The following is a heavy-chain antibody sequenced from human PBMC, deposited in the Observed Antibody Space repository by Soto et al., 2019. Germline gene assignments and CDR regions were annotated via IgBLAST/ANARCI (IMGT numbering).Heavy chain of an antibody. CDR1: GYSFTSYW. D-gene: IGHD3-22*01. CDR3: ASPKSYYASSRARRVFDI. J-gene: IGHJ3*02. Sequence: GESLKISFKGSGYSFTSYWICWVRQMPVKGLAWMGIIYPGDSDTRYSPSFQGQVTISADKSISTAYLQWSSLKAADTAMYYCASPKSYYASSRARRVFDILGQGTMFT. V-gene: IGHV5-51*01. CDR2: IYPGDSDT.